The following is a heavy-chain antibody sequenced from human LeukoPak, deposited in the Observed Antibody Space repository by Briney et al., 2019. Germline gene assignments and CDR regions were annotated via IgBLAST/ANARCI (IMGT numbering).Heavy chain of an antibody. CDR2: ISYDGSNK. CDR1: GFTFSSYG. D-gene: IGHD3-9*01. Sequence: PGGSLRLSCAASGFTFSSYGMHWVRQAPGKGLEWVAVISYDGSNKYYADSVKGRFTISRDNSKNTLYLQMNSLRAEDTAVYYCAKDLELRYFDWLPSLGCWGQGTLVTVSS. CDR3: AKDLELRYFDWLPSLGC. V-gene: IGHV3-30*18. J-gene: IGHJ4*02.